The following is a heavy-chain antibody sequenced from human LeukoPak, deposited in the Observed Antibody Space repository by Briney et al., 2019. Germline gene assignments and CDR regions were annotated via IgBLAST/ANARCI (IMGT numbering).Heavy chain of an antibody. Sequence: SETLSLTCTVSGGSISSSSYYWGWIRQPPGKGLEWIGSVYYSGSTYYNPSLKSRVTISVDTSKNQFSLKLSSVTAADTAVYYCARCGDPNGYYYYYYMDVWGKGTTVTISS. D-gene: IGHD2-8*01. CDR2: VYYSGST. CDR3: ARCGDPNGYYYYYYMDV. V-gene: IGHV4-39*01. J-gene: IGHJ6*03. CDR1: GGSISSSSYY.